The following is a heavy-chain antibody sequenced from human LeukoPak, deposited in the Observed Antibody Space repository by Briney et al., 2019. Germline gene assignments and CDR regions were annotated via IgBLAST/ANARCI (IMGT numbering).Heavy chain of an antibody. CDR1: GGSISSYY. CDR3: ARDARGAFDI. Sequence: SETLSLTCTVSGGSISSYYWSWIRQPPGKGLEWIGYIYYSGSTNYDPSLKSRVTISVDTSKNQFSLKLSSVTAADTAVYYCARDARGAFDIWGQGTMVTVSS. V-gene: IGHV4-59*01. CDR2: IYYSGST. J-gene: IGHJ3*02.